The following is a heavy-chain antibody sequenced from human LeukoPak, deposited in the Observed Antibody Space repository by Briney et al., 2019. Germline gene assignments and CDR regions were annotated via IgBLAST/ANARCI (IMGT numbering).Heavy chain of an antibody. CDR2: INPNSGGT. CDR3: ARDSGYSYGYPFDY. D-gene: IGHD5-18*01. Sequence: GASVKVSCKASGYSFTSYGICWVRQAPGQGLEWMGWINPNSGGTNYAQKFQGRVTMTRDTSISTAYMELSRLRSDDTAVYYCARDSGYSYGYPFDYWGQGTLVTVSS. V-gene: IGHV1-2*02. CDR1: GYSFTSYG. J-gene: IGHJ4*02.